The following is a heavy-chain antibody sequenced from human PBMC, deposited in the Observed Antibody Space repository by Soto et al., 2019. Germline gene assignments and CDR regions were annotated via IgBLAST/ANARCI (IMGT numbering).Heavy chain of an antibody. Sequence: QLQLQESGPGLVKPSETLSLTCTVSGDSISSSSYYWGWIRQPPGKGLEWIGSIYYSGSTYYNPSLXSRVSIXXDTSKNQFSLKLSSVTAADTAVYYCATLWFGEGNYWGQGTLVTVSS. J-gene: IGHJ4*02. D-gene: IGHD3-10*01. CDR2: IYYSGST. V-gene: IGHV4-39*01. CDR1: GDSISSSSYY. CDR3: ATLWFGEGNY.